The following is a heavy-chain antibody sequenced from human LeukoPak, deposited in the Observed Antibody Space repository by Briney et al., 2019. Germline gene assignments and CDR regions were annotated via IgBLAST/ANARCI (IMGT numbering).Heavy chain of an antibody. D-gene: IGHD1-26*01. Sequence: ASVKVSCKASGGTFSSYAISWVRQAPGQGLEWMGWISAYNGNTNYAQKLQGRVTMTTDTSTSTAYMELRSLRSDDTAVYYCARVEAGANPDYWGQGTLVTVSS. J-gene: IGHJ4*02. CDR2: ISAYNGNT. V-gene: IGHV1-18*01. CDR1: GGTFSSYA. CDR3: ARVEAGANPDY.